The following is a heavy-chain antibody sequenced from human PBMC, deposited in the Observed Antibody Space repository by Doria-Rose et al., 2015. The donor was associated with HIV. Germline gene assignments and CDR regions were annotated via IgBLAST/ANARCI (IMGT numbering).Heavy chain of an antibody. D-gene: IGHD3-3*01. Sequence: ISSYWMHWVRQAPGKGLVWVSRINSDGSITNYADSVKGRFTISRDNAKNTLYLQMNSLRAEDMAVYYCTRATLRFSPPVDVWGKGTTVTVSS. V-gene: IGHV3-74*01. CDR1: ISSYW. J-gene: IGHJ6*04. CDR3: TRATLRFSPPVDV. CDR2: INSDGSIT.